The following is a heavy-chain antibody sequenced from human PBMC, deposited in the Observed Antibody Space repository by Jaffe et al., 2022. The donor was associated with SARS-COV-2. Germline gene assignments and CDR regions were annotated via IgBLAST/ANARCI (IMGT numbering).Heavy chain of an antibody. CDR1: GFTFSNYN. J-gene: IGHJ4*02. D-gene: IGHD6-13*01. CDR3: VRRIADQGVKAFDY. CDR2: IKSSSPVM. V-gene: IGHV3-48*01. Sequence: EVQLVESGGGLVQPGGSLRLSCVASGFTFSNYNMNWVRQAPGRGLEWVSNIKSSSPVMYYADSVKGRFTISRDNAKNSLYLQMNSLRAEDTAIYYCVRRIADQGVKAFDYWGQGTLVTVSS.